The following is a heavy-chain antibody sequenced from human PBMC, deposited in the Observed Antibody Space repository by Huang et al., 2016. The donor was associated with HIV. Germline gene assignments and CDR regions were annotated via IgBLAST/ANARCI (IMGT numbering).Heavy chain of an antibody. Sequence: EVQLVESGGGLVQPGGSLKISCAASGFTFSDSTVHWVRQAPGQGLEWIGLIRRKADYYATGYSVSETGRFSISREDSKNMAYLQIHSLRTDDTAMYFCARPTPGTTQFDHWGPGTLVTVAS. CDR3: ARPTPGTTQFDH. D-gene: IGHD1-1*01. CDR1: GFTFSDST. V-gene: IGHV3-73*01. CDR2: IRRKADYYAT. J-gene: IGHJ4*02.